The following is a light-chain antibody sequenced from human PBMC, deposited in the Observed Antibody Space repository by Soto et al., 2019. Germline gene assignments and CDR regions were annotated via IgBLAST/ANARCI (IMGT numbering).Light chain of an antibody. J-gene: IGKJ4*01. CDR3: QKYNSAPPLT. CDR1: QGISNY. CDR2: AAS. V-gene: IGKV1-27*01. Sequence: DIQMTQSPSSLSASVGDRGTITCRASQGISNYLAWYQQKPEKVPKLLIYAASTLQSGVPSRFSGSGSGTDFTLTISSLQPEDVATYYCQKYNSAPPLTFGGGTKVEIK.